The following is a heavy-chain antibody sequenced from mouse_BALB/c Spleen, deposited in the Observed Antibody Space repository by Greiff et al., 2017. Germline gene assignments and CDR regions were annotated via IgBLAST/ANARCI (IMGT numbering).Heavy chain of an antibody. CDR1: GYSFTGYF. V-gene: IGHV1-37*01. J-gene: IGHJ4*01. CDR3: GRGDYYGSSPYYAMDY. CDR2: INPYNGDT. D-gene: IGHD1-1*01. Sequence: VQLQQSGPELVKPGASVKISCKASGYSFTGYFMNWVKQSHGKSLEWIGRINPYNGDTFYNQKFKGKATLTVDKSSSTAHMELLSLTSEDSAVYYCGRGDYYGSSPYYAMDYWGQGTSVTVSS.